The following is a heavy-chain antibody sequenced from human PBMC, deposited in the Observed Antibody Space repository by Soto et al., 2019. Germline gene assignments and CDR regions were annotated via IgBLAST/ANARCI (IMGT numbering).Heavy chain of an antibody. J-gene: IGHJ6*02. D-gene: IGHD2-2*01. CDR1: GYTFTSYD. V-gene: IGHV1-8*01. CDR3: ARGEDIVVLPAATHYYYYSMDV. Sequence: QVQLVQSGAEVKKPGASVKVSCKASGYTFTSYDINWVRQATGQGLEWMGWMNANSGNTGYEQKLQGRVTMTRNTSISTAYMELGSLRSEDTAVYYCARGEDIVVLPAATHYYYYSMDVWGQGPTVTFSS. CDR2: MNANSGNT.